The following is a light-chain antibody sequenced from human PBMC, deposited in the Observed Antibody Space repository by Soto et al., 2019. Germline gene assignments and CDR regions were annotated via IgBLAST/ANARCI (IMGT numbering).Light chain of an antibody. V-gene: IGKV3-15*01. CDR2: GAS. CDR1: QSVSSN. Sequence: ELVMTQSPATLSVSPGERATLSCRASQSVSSNLAWYQQKPGQAPRLLIYGASTRATGIPARFSGSGSGTEFTLTISSLQSEDFVVYYCQQYNNWPPTFGQGTKV. CDR3: QQYNNWPPT. J-gene: IGKJ1*01.